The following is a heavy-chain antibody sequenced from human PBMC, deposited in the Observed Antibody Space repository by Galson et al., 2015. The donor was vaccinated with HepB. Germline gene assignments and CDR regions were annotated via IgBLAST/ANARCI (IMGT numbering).Heavy chain of an antibody. J-gene: IGHJ4*02. Sequence: SLRLSCAASGFTFSSYAMHWVRQAPGKGLEWVAVISYDGSNKYYADSVKGRFTISRDNSKNTLYLQMNSLRAEDTAVYYCARWYYDILTGYSDYFDYWGQGTLVTVSS. CDR2: ISYDGSNK. V-gene: IGHV3-30*04. CDR3: ARWYYDILTGYSDYFDY. CDR1: GFTFSSYA. D-gene: IGHD3-9*01.